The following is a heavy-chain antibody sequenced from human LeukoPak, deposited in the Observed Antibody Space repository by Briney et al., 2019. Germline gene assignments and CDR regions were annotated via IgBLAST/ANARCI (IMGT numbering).Heavy chain of an antibody. Sequence: GSVTVSCKASGYTFTSYDINWVRQAPGQGLEWMGWMNPNSGNTDYAQKLQGRVTMTRNTSISTAYMELSRQRSEETAGYYCARGEGSYGSSTHFDYWGQGTLVTVSS. CDR3: ARGEGSYGSSTHFDY. CDR1: GYTFTSYD. J-gene: IGHJ4*02. CDR2: MNPNSGNT. V-gene: IGHV1-8*01. D-gene: IGHD5-18*01.